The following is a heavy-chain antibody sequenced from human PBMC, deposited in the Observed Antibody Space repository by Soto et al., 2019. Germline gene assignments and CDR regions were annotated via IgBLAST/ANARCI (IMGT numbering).Heavy chain of an antibody. Sequence: QVQLVESGGGVVQPGRSLRLSCAASGYTFSSYVMHWVRQAPGKGLEWVAVISYDGSNKYYADSVKGRFTISRDNSKNPLYLQMNSLRAEDTAVYYCARVRDSSGYYSCDYWGQGTLVTVSS. V-gene: IGHV3-30-3*01. CDR1: GYTFSSYV. CDR3: ARVRDSSGYYSCDY. CDR2: ISYDGSNK. J-gene: IGHJ4*02. D-gene: IGHD3-22*01.